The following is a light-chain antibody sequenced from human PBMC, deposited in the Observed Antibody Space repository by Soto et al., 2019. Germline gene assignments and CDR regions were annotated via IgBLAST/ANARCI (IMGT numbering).Light chain of an antibody. CDR2: DVS. CDR3: CSYTTSSTYV. Sequence: QSVLTQPASVSGSPGQSIAISCTGTSSDVGNYNFVSWYQQHPGKAPKLMIYDVSNRPSGISNRFSGSKSGNPASLTISGLQAEDEADYYCCSYTTSSTYVFGTGTKLTVL. V-gene: IGLV2-14*03. CDR1: SSDVGNYNF. J-gene: IGLJ1*01.